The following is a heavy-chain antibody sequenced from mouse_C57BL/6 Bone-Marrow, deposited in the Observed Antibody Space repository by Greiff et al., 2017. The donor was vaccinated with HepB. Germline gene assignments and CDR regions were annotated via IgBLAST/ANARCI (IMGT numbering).Heavy chain of an antibody. J-gene: IGHJ2*01. D-gene: IGHD1-1*01. Sequence: EVQLQQSVAELVRPGASVKLSCTASGFNIKNNYMHWVKQRPEQGLEWIGRIDPANGNTKYAPNFQGKATLTADTSSNTAYLQLSSLTSEDTAIYYCAYYGSSYGEGDYWGQGTTLTVSS. CDR1: GFNIKNNY. CDR2: IDPANGNT. CDR3: AYYGSSYGEGDY. V-gene: IGHV14-3*01.